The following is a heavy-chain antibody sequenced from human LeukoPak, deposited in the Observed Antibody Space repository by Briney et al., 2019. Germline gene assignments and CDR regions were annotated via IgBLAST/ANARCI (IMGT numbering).Heavy chain of an antibody. Sequence: GASVKVSCKASGYTFTGYYMHWVRQAPGQGLEWMGWINPNSGGTNYAQKFQGRVTMTRDTSISTAYMELSRLRSDDTAVYYCARADSMVRGVFDYWGQGTLVTVSS. D-gene: IGHD3-10*01. CDR3: ARADSMVRGVFDY. CDR2: INPNSGGT. J-gene: IGHJ4*02. V-gene: IGHV1-2*02. CDR1: GYTFTGYY.